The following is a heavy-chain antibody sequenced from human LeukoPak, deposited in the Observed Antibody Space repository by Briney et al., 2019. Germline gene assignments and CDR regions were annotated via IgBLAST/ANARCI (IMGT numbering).Heavy chain of an antibody. D-gene: IGHD3-22*01. CDR3: ARAVTMTI. J-gene: IGHJ3*02. V-gene: IGHV1-2*02. CDR2: INPNSGGT. CDR1: GYTFTGYY. Sequence: ASVKVSCKASGYTFTGYYIQWVRQAPGQGLEWLGWINPNSGGTNYAQKFQGRVTITRNTSISTAYMELSSLRSEDTAVYYCARAVTMTIWGQGTMVTVSS.